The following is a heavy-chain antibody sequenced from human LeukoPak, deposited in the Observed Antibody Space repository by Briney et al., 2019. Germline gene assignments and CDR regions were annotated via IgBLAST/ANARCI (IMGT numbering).Heavy chain of an antibody. J-gene: IGHJ4*02. V-gene: IGHV4-31*03. Sequence: SETLSLTCTVSGGSISSGSYYWTWIRQHPGKGLEWVGYTSYSGSTYYNPSLRSRLYLSLDTTKNQFSLGLSSVTAADTAVYYCARAKMFDSSGFDFWGQGTLVTVSS. CDR2: TSYSGST. D-gene: IGHD3-22*01. CDR1: GGSISSGSYY. CDR3: ARAKMFDSSGFDF.